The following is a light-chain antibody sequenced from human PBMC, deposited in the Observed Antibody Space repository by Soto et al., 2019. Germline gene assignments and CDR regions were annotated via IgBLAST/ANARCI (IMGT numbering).Light chain of an antibody. CDR2: GNS. Sequence: QAVVTQPPSVSGAPGQRVTISCTGSSSNIGAGYDVHWYQQLPGTAPKILIYGNSNRPSGVPDRFSGSKSGTSASLDITGLQAEDEADYYCQSYDSSLSGLWVFGTGTKLTVL. CDR1: SSNIGAGYD. CDR3: QSYDSSLSGLWV. J-gene: IGLJ1*01. V-gene: IGLV1-40*01.